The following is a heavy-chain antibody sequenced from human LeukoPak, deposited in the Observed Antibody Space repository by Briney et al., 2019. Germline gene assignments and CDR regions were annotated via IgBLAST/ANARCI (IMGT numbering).Heavy chain of an antibody. CDR1: GGSISSSSYY. CDR3: ARGSGWSSSWLYYYYYYMDV. Sequence: SETLSLTCTVSGGSISSSSYYWGWIRQPPGKGLEWIGEINHSGSTNYNPSLKSRVTISVDTSKNQFSLKLSSVTAADTAVYYCARGSGWSSSWLYYYYYYMDVWGKGTTVTVSS. V-gene: IGHV4-39*07. D-gene: IGHD6-13*01. J-gene: IGHJ6*03. CDR2: INHSGST.